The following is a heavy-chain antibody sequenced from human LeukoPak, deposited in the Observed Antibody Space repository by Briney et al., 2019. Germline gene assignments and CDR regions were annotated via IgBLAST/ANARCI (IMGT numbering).Heavy chain of an antibody. CDR2: IIPLFGTP. V-gene: IGHV1-69*06. D-gene: IGHD2-15*01. CDR3: ASATLRCSGGSCYEMDV. Sequence: SVKVSCKASGGTFSSYAISWVRQAPGQGLEWMGGIIPLFGTPDYAQKFQDRHTITADKSTSTAYMELSSLRSEDTAVYYCASATLRCSGGSCYEMDVWGKGTTVTVSS. CDR1: GGTFSSYA. J-gene: IGHJ6*04.